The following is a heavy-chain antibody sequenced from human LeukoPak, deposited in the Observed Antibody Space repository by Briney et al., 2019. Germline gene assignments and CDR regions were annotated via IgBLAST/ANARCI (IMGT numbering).Heavy chain of an antibody. Sequence: PGGSLRLSCVASGFTFSRYGMHWVRQAPGKGLEWVAFILYDGGNIHYTDSVKGRFTISRDSSKNTVYLQMNSLRGEDTAVYYCAAVIQSDDAFDIWGQGTMVTVSS. V-gene: IGHV3-30*02. CDR3: AAVIQSDDAFDI. J-gene: IGHJ3*02. CDR2: ILYDGGNI. D-gene: IGHD5-24*01. CDR1: GFTFSRYG.